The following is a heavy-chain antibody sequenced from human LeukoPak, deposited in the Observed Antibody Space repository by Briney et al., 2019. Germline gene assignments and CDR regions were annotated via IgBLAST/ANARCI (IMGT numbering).Heavy chain of an antibody. CDR1: GGSISSY. J-gene: IGHJ3*02. D-gene: IGHD1/OR15-1a*01. Sequence: PSETLSLTCTVSGGSISSYWSWIRQPPGKGLDNPSLKSRVTISVDTSKNQFSLKLSSVTAADTAVYYCARGAGTRSGTFDIWGQGTMVTVSS. CDR3: ARGAGTRSGTFDI. V-gene: IGHV4-59*01.